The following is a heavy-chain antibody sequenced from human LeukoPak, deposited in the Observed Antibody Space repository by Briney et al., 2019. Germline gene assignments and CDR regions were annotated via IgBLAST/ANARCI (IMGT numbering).Heavy chain of an antibody. Sequence: GGSLRLSCAASGFTFSSYAMHWVRQAPGKGLEWVAVISYDGSNKYYADSVKGRFTISRDNSKNTLYLQMNSLRAEDTAVYYCARGKLWFGELLSHWGQGTLVTVSS. CDR2: ISYDGSNK. D-gene: IGHD3-10*01. CDR3: ARGKLWFGELLSH. J-gene: IGHJ4*02. CDR1: GFTFSSYA. V-gene: IGHV3-30-3*01.